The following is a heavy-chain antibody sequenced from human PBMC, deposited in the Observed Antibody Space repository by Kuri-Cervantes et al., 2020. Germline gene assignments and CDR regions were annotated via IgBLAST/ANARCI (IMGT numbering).Heavy chain of an antibody. CDR2: IYTSGST. J-gene: IGHJ3*02. D-gene: IGHD5-24*01. CDR1: GGSISSYY. Sequence: ESLKISCTVSGGSISSYYWSWIRQPAGKGLEWIGRIYTSGSTNYNPSLKSRVTMSVDTSKNQFSLKLSSVTAADTAVYYCASRDGYNSDAFDIWGQGTMVTVSS. CDR3: ASRDGYNSDAFDI. V-gene: IGHV4-4*07.